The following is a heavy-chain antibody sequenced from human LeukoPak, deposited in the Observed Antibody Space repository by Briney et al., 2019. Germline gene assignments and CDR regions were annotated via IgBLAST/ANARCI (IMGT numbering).Heavy chain of an antibody. Sequence: PSETLSLTCTVSGGSISSSNHYWGWIRQPPGKGLEWIGLISYTGSTSYNPSLKSRITISADQSKNQFSLKVISVTAADTAVYYCARSTGTNYYYYGMDVWGQGTTVTVSS. CDR2: ISYTGST. CDR3: ARSTGTNYYYYGMDV. CDR1: GGSISSSNHY. V-gene: IGHV4-39*01. D-gene: IGHD1-1*01. J-gene: IGHJ6*02.